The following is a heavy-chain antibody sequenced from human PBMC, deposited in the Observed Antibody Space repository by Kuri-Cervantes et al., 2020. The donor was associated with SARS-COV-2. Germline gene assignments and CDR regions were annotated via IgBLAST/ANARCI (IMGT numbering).Heavy chain of an antibody. V-gene: IGHV3-11*01. D-gene: IGHD5-12*01. CDR3: ASLNSGYDPLYYYYYYMDV. J-gene: IGHJ6*03. CDR2: ISSSGTTI. CDR1: GFTFSDYY. Sequence: GESLKISCAASGFTFSDYYMSWIRQAPGKGLEWVSYISSSGTTIYYADSVKGRFTISRDNAKNSLYLQMNSLRAEDTAVYYCASLNSGYDPLYYYYYYMDVWGKGTTVTVSS.